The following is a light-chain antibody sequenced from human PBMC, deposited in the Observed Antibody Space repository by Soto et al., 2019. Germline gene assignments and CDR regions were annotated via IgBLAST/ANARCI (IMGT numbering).Light chain of an antibody. CDR1: QGINSY. CDR3: QQYNSYSQWT. J-gene: IGKJ1*01. V-gene: IGKV1-8*01. CDR2: SAS. Sequence: PSSLSASTGYRVTITCLVSQGINSYLAWSQQRPWKAPKLLIYSASTLQSGVPSRFSGSGSGTEFTLTISSLQPDDFATYYCQQYNSYSQWTFGQGTKVDIK.